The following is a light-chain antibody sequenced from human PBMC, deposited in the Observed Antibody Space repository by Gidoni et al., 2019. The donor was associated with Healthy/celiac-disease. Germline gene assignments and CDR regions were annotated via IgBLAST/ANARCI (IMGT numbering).Light chain of an antibody. CDR1: QSVSSSY. J-gene: IGKJ1*01. CDR2: GAS. Sequence: EIVLTQSPGTLSLSPRERATLSCRASQSVSSSYLAWYQQKPGQAPRLLIYGASSRATGIPDRFSGSGSGTDFTLTISRLEPEDFAVYYCQQYGSSPPGTFGQGTKVEIK. CDR3: QQYGSSPPGT. V-gene: IGKV3-20*01.